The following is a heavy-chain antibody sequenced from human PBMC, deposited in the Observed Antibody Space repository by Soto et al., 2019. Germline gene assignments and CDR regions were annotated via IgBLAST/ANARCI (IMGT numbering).Heavy chain of an antibody. Sequence: QVQLVQSGAEVKKPGSSVKVSCKASGGTFSSYAISWVRQAPGQGLEWMGGIIPIFGTANYAQKFQGRVTITADESTSTDYMELSSLRSEDTAVYYCAGCSGGSCSTDYYYYYGMDVWGQGTTVTVSS. CDR2: IIPIFGTA. D-gene: IGHD2-15*01. CDR3: AGCSGGSCSTDYYYYYGMDV. CDR1: GGTFSSYA. J-gene: IGHJ6*02. V-gene: IGHV1-69*01.